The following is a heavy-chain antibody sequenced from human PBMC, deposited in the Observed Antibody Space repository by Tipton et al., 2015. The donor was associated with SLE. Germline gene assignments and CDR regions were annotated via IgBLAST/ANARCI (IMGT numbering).Heavy chain of an antibody. V-gene: IGHV3-53*04. D-gene: IGHD3-10*01. CDR3: AKSPYFGSGSYRTSYFDS. CDR1: GFSVSDNY. CDR2: IYSGGST. J-gene: IGHJ4*02. Sequence: QLVQSGGGLVQPGGSLRLACAASGFSVSDNYMSWVRQAPGKGLEWVSVIYSGGSTYYADSVKGRFTISRDNSKNTLYLQMNSLRAEDTAVYFCAKSPYFGSGSYRTSYFDSWGQGTQVTVSS.